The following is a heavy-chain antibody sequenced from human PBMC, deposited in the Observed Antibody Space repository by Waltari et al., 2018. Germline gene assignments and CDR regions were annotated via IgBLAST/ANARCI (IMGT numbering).Heavy chain of an antibody. CDR2: IYYSGST. D-gene: IGHD3-10*01. CDR1: GCSISSYY. Sequence: QVQLQESGPGLVKPSETLSLTCTVSGCSISSYYWSWIRQPPGKGLEWIGYIYYSGSTNYNPSLKSRVTISVDTSKNQFSLKLSSVTAADTAVYYCARGPHSITMVRGVIIPYFDYWGQGTLVTVSS. CDR3: ARGPHSITMVRGVIIPYFDY. J-gene: IGHJ4*02. V-gene: IGHV4-59*01.